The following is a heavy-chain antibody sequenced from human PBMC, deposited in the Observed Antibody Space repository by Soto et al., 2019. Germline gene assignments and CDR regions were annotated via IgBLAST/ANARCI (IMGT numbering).Heavy chain of an antibody. CDR1: GGSVSSYY. V-gene: IGHV4-59*08. D-gene: IGHD3-10*01. CDR3: ARHGGITMVRGVLAAFDI. J-gene: IGHJ3*02. Sequence: QVQLQESGPGLVKASETLSLTCTVSGGSVSSYYWSWIRQPPGKGLEWIGYIFYSGSTSYNPSLKSRVTISVDTPKNQFSLKLSSVTAADTAVYYCARHGGITMVRGVLAAFDIWGQWTMVSVSS. CDR2: IFYSGST.